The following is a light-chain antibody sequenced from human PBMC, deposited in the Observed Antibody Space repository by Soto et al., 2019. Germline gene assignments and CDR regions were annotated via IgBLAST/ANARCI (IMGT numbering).Light chain of an antibody. CDR3: QAWDRTNDVL. V-gene: IGLV3-1*01. J-gene: IGLJ2*01. CDR2: QNN. CDR1: KLGNKF. Sequence: ELTQPPSVSVSPGQTASISCSGDKLGNKFACWYQQRPGQSPVLVIYQNNKRPSGIPERFSASNSGNTATLTISGTQAMDEADYYCQAWDRTNDVLFGGGTKVTVL.